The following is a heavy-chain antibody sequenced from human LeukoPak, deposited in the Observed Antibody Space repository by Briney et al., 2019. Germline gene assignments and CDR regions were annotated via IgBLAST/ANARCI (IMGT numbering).Heavy chain of an antibody. Sequence: TETLSLTCTVSGGSISSYYWSCIRQPPGKGLEWIGYIYYSGSTNYNPSLKSRVTISVDTSKNQFSLKLSSVTAADTAVYYCARGLGTYCGNSFDYWGQGTLVTVSS. J-gene: IGHJ4*02. V-gene: IGHV4-59*01. CDR3: ARGLGTYCGNSFDY. CDR2: IYYSGST. CDR1: GGSISSYY. D-gene: IGHD4-23*01.